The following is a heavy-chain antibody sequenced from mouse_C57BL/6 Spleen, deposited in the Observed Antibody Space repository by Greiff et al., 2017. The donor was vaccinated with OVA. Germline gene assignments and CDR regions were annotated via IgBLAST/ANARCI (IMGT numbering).Heavy chain of an antibody. CDR2: IDPSDSNT. J-gene: IGHJ4*01. CDR3: ARGRPLYAMDY. Sequence: QVQLQQPGAELVMPGASVKLSCKASGYTFTSYWMHWVKQRPGQGLEWIGEIDPSDSNTNYNQKFKGKSTLTVDKSSSTAYMQLSSLTSEDSAVYYCARGRPLYAMDYWGQGTSVTVSS. CDR1: GYTFTSYW. V-gene: IGHV1-69*01.